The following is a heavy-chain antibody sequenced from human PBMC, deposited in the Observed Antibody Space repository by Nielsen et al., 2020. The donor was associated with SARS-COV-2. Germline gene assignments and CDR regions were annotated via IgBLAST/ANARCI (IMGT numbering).Heavy chain of an antibody. CDR3: ARTNTWELGRPRY. CDR1: GGSFSGYY. J-gene: IGHJ4*02. D-gene: IGHD1-26*01. V-gene: IGHV4-34*01. CDR2: INHSGST. Sequence: SETLSLTCAVYGGSFSGYYWSWIRQPPGKGLEWIGEINHSGSTNYNPSLKSRVTISVDTSKNRFSLKLSSVTAADTAVYYCARTNTWELGRPRYWGQGTLVTVSS.